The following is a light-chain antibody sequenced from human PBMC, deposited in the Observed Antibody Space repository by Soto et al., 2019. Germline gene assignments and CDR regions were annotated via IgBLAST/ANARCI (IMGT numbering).Light chain of an antibody. Sequence: IVLTQSPGTLSLSPGERATLSCRASQSVSSSYLAWYQQKPGQAPRLLIYGASSRATGIPDRFSGSGSGTDFTLTISRLEPEDFAVYYCQQYGSSLWPFGQGTKVEIK. V-gene: IGKV3-20*01. CDR3: QQYGSSLWP. J-gene: IGKJ1*01. CDR1: QSVSSSY. CDR2: GAS.